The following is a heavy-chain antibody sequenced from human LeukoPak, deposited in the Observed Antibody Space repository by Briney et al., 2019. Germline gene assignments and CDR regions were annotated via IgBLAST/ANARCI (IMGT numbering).Heavy chain of an antibody. Sequence: SGGSLRLSCAASGFTFSSYGMHWVRQAPGKGLEWVSVIYSGGSTYYADSVKGRFTISRDNSKNTLYLQMNSLRAEDTAVYYCARAGYDSSGSLGYWGQGTLVTVSS. CDR2: IYSGGST. CDR3: ARAGYDSSGSLGY. V-gene: IGHV3-53*01. D-gene: IGHD3-22*01. CDR1: GFTFSSYG. J-gene: IGHJ4*02.